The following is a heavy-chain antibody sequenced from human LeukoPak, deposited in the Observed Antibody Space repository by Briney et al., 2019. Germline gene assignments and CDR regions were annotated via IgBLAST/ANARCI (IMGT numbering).Heavy chain of an antibody. Sequence: PGGSLRLSCAASGFTFSSYSMNWVRQAPGKGLEWVSSISSSSSYIYYADSVKGRFTISRDNAKNSLYLQMNSLRAEDTAVYYCARDPGGLDAFDIWGQGTMVTVSS. V-gene: IGHV3-21*01. CDR2: ISSSSSYI. D-gene: IGHD3-10*01. CDR1: GFTFSSYS. CDR3: ARDPGGLDAFDI. J-gene: IGHJ3*02.